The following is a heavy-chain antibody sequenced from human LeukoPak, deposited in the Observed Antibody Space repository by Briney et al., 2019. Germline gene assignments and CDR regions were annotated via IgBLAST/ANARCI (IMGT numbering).Heavy chain of an antibody. CDR3: ARRHDYGGVDY. J-gene: IGHJ4*02. CDR1: SGSFSGYY. V-gene: IGHV4-34*01. Sequence: SETLSLTCAVYSGSFSGYYWSWIRQPPGKGLEWIGEINHSGSTNYNPSLKSRVTISVDTSKNQFSLKLSSVTAADTAVYYCARRHDYGGVDYWGQGTLVTVSS. D-gene: IGHD4-23*01. CDR2: INHSGST.